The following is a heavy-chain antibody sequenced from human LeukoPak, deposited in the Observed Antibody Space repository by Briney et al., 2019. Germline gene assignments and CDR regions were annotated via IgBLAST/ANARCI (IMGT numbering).Heavy chain of an antibody. D-gene: IGHD7-27*01. Sequence: ASVKVSCKASGYTFTGYYMHWVRQAPGQGLEWMGWINPNSGGTNYAQKFQGRVTMTRDTSISTAYMELSRLRSDGTAVYYCARVNDPTAQTGEIYYYYYYMDVWGKGTTVTISS. CDR1: GYTFTGYY. V-gene: IGHV1-2*02. CDR3: ARVNDPTAQTGEIYYYYYYMDV. J-gene: IGHJ6*03. CDR2: INPNSGGT.